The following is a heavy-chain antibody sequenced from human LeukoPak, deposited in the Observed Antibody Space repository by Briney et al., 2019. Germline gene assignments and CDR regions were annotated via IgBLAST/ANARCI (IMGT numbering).Heavy chain of an antibody. CDR1: GGSIRSSDDY. J-gene: IGHJ3*02. Sequence: SETLSLTCTVSGGSIRSSDDYWGFVRQTPGKGLEWMGSIYYTGSSHYNPSLKSRAPISVDTSKNQFSLKLTSVTAADTAVYFCARGPYSYDSSGAFDIWGQGTMVTVSS. D-gene: IGHD3-22*01. V-gene: IGHV4-39*07. CDR2: IYYTGSS. CDR3: ARGPYSYDSSGAFDI.